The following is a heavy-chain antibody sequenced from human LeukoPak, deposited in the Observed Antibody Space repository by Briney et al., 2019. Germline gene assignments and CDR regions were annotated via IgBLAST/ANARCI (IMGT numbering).Heavy chain of an antibody. CDR3: ARGGREIVVVPAAIVQPFDY. V-gene: IGHV4-34*01. Sequence: SETLSLTCAVYGGSFSGYYWSWIRLPPGKGLEWIGEINHSGSTNYNPSLKSRVTISVDTSKNQFSLKLSSVTAADTAVYYCARGGREIVVVPAAIVQPFDYWGQGTLVTVSS. J-gene: IGHJ4*02. CDR1: GGSFSGYY. CDR2: INHSGST. D-gene: IGHD2-2*02.